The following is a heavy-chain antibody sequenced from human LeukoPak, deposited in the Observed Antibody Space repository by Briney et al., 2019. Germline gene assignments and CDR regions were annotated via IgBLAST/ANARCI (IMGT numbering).Heavy chain of an antibody. J-gene: IGHJ4*02. CDR1: GFTVSSNY. CDR3: ARTHPSSWYYFDY. CDR2: IYSGGST. V-gene: IGHV3-66*02. D-gene: IGHD6-13*01. Sequence: GGSLRLSCAASGFTVSSNYMSWVRQAPGKGLEWVSVIYSGGSTYYADSVKGRFTISRDNSKNTLYLQMNSLRAEDTAVHYCARTHPSSWYYFDYWGQGTLVTVSS.